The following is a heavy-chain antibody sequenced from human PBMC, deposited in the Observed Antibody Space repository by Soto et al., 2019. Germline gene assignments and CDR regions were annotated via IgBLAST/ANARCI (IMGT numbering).Heavy chain of an antibody. CDR2: ILPIFGTA. CDR1: GGTFKTES. V-gene: IGHV1-69*13. D-gene: IGHD4-17*01. J-gene: IGHJ3*02. Sequence: SVKVSCKYSGGTFKTESINWVRQAPGQGLEWMGGILPIFGTADYAPRFQGRVTITADEATRTAYMELSSLRSQDTAVYFCARGHEYGGNSDALDIWGQGTMVTVSS. CDR3: ARGHEYGGNSDALDI.